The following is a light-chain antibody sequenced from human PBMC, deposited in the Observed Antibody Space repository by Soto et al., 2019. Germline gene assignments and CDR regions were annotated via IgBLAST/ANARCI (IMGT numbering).Light chain of an antibody. CDR1: QSLDSN. CDR2: VAS. Sequence: EIVMTQSPATLSVSPGERATLSCRASQSLDSNLAWYQQNPGQAPRLLIYVASTRATGIPARFSGSGSGTEFTLTISSLQSEDFAVYYCQQRSNWPWTFGQGTKVEIK. CDR3: QQRSNWPWT. J-gene: IGKJ1*01. V-gene: IGKV3-15*01.